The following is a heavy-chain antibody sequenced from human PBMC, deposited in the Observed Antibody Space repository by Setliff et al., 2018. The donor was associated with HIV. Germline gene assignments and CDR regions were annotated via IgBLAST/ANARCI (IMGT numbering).Heavy chain of an antibody. J-gene: IGHJ3*02. Sequence: GGSLRLSCAASGFTFSSYAMHWVRQAPGKGLEWVSLISFDGSDKKYVDFVKGRFTIFRDKSTLYLQMNSLRVEDTAVYYCARDRCYSTSVGYYCRLGAFDIWGQGTMVTVSS. D-gene: IGHD3-22*01. CDR3: ARDRCYSTSVGYYCRLGAFDI. CDR2: ISFDGSDK. V-gene: IGHV3-30*04. CDR1: GFTFSSYA.